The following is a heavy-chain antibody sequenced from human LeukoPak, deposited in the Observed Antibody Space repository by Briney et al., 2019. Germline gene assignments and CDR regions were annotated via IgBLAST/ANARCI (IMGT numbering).Heavy chain of an antibody. J-gene: IGHJ4*02. Sequence: PSETLSLTCAVYGGSFSGYYWSWIRQPPGKGLEWIGEINHSGSTNYNPSLKSRVTISVDTSKNQFSLKLSSVTAADTAVYYCARLDSSGYYYLFDYWGQGTLVTVSS. CDR1: GGSFSGYY. D-gene: IGHD3-22*01. V-gene: IGHV4-34*01. CDR3: ARLDSSGYYYLFDY. CDR2: INHSGST.